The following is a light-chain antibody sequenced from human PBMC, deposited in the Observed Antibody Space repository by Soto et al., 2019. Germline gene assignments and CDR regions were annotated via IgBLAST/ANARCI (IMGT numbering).Light chain of an antibody. CDR3: CSFGGSPTFWV. CDR2: DVS. J-gene: IGLJ3*02. Sequence: QSALTQSRSVSGSPGQSVTISCTGTSSDVGGYNYVSWYQHHPGKAPNLMIFDVSKRPSGVPDRFSGSKSGNTASLTISGRQAEDEADYYCCSFGGSPTFWVFGGGTKVTVL. V-gene: IGLV2-11*01. CDR1: SSDVGGYNY.